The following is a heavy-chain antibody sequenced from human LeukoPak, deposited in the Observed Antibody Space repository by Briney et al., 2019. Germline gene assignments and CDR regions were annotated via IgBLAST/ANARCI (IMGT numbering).Heavy chain of an antibody. CDR1: GGSISSTNW. Sequence: SRTLSLTCGVSGGSISSTNWWTWVRQPPGEGLEWIGEVHLSGRTNYNPSLESRVTMSVDMSENHISLKLTSVTAADTAVYYCAREGGPYRPLDYSGQGTLVTVSS. CDR3: AREGGPYRPLDY. J-gene: IGHJ4*02. CDR2: VHLSGRT. V-gene: IGHV4-4*02.